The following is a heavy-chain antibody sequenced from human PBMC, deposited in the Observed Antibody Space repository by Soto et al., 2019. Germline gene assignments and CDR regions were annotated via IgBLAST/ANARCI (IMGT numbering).Heavy chain of an antibody. Sequence: ASVKVSCKASGYIFTDYDANWVRQAPGQGLEWMGWINPKSGGIKYAQKFQGRVTMTTDTFITTAYMELSGLRSDDTAVYYCARPYCGTNSCHNWFDSWGQGTLVNVS. V-gene: IGHV1-2*02. D-gene: IGHD2-2*01. CDR1: GYIFTDYD. J-gene: IGHJ5*01. CDR2: INPKSGGI. CDR3: ARPYCGTNSCHNWFDS.